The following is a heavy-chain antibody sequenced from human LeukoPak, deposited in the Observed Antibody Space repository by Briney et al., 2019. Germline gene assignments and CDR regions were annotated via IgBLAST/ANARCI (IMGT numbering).Heavy chain of an antibody. CDR1: GYTFANYW. D-gene: IGHD1-26*01. CDR2: IYPADSET. CDR3: GRKISGSYYGLDY. J-gene: IGHJ4*02. Sequence: GGSLRLSCKVSGYTFANYWIGWVRQMPGKGLEWMGIIYPADSETRYSPSFQGQVTTSVDKSISTAYLQWSSLKASDTAMYYCGRKISGSYYGLDYWGQGTLVTVSS. V-gene: IGHV5-51*01.